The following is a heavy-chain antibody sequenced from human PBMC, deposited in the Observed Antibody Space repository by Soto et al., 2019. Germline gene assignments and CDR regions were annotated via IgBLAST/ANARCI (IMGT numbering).Heavy chain of an antibody. V-gene: IGHV4-31*03. CDR1: GGSISSGGYY. D-gene: IGHD3-10*01. Sequence: SETLSLTCTVSGGSISSGGYYWSWIRQHPGKGLEWIGYIYYSGSTYYNPSLKSRVTISVDTSKNQFSLKLSSVTAADTAVYYCARSLITMVRGVNWFDPWGQGTLVTVSS. CDR3: ARSLITMVRGVNWFDP. CDR2: IYYSGST. J-gene: IGHJ5*02.